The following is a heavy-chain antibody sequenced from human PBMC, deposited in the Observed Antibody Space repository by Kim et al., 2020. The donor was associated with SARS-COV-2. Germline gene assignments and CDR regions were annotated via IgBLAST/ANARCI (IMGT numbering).Heavy chain of an antibody. J-gene: IGHJ6*02. CDR1: GYTFTSYG. CDR3: ARELYYYDSSGYYYYYYGMDV. D-gene: IGHD3-22*01. Sequence: ASVKVSCKASGYTFTSYGISWVRQAPGQGLEWMGWISAYNGNTNYAQKLQGRVTMTTDTSTSTAYMELRSLRSDDTAVYYCARELYYYDSSGYYYYYYGMDVWGQGTTVTVSS. V-gene: IGHV1-18*01. CDR2: ISAYNGNT.